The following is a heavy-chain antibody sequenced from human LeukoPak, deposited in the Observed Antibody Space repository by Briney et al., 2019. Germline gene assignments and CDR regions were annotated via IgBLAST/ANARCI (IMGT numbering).Heavy chain of an antibody. V-gene: IGHV3-21*05. Sequence: GGSLRLSCVASGFTFSRYGMNWVRQAPGKGLEWISYISGSNDYIYYADSVKGRFTISRDNARNSLYLQFHSLRAEDTAVYYCARGRIGSGSLHYFDHWGQGTLVTVSS. CDR2: ISGSNDYI. CDR3: ARGRIGSGSLHYFDH. D-gene: IGHD3-10*01. CDR1: GFTFSRYG. J-gene: IGHJ4*02.